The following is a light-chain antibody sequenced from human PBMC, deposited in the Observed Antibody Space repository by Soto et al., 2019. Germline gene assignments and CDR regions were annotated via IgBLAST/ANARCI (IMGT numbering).Light chain of an antibody. CDR3: QQSYSTPVG. J-gene: IGKJ4*01. V-gene: IGKV1-39*01. Sequence: IQMTQSPSSLSASVGDRVTITCRASQSISSYLNWYQQKPGKAPKLLIYAASSLQSGVPSRFSGSGSGTDFTLTISSLQPEDFATYYCQQSYSTPVGFGGGTKV. CDR1: QSISSY. CDR2: AAS.